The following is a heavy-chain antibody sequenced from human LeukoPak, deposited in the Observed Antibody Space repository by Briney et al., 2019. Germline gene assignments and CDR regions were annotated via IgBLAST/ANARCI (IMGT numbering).Heavy chain of an antibody. Sequence: PGGSLRLSCAASGFTFSSYWMSWVRQAPGRGRGWVAVISYEGSNKYYADSVRGRFTISRDNSKNKLYLQINSLRAEDQAVYYCAEVVRRIAGAGTPGDYWGQGTLVTVSS. V-gene: IGHV3-30*18. CDR3: AEVVRRIAGAGTPGDY. CDR1: GFTFSSYW. J-gene: IGHJ4*02. CDR2: ISYEGSNK. D-gene: IGHD6-19*01.